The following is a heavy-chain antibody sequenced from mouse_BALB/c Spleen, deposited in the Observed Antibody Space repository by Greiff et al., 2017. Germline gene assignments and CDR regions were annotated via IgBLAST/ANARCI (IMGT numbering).Heavy chain of an antibody. Sequence: QVTLKESGPGILQPSQTLSLTCSFSGFSLTTSGMGVIWIRPPSGKGLEWLARIYWDDDKCYNTSLKRRLIISKDTSRNQVFLKITRVDNANTATYYGARHGSSGAWFAYWGQGTLVTVSA. J-gene: IGHJ3*01. CDR3: ARHGSSGAWFAY. D-gene: IGHD1-1*01. CDR2: IYWDDDK. V-gene: IGHV8-12*01. CDR1: GFSLTTSGMG.